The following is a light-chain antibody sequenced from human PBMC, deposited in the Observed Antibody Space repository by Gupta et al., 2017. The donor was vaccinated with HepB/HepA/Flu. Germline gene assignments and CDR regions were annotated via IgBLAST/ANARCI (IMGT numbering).Light chain of an antibody. V-gene: IGKV3-20*01. Sequence: EIVLTQSPVTLSLSPGERATFSCRASQRVRIIFLAWYRQQPDQAPRLIIYGASNRTGGTPNFIGSGGATKFFTLTISRLEHEDVAYYYYQQYDISYTFGQGTKLEIK. CDR1: QRVRIIF. CDR3: QQYDISYT. J-gene: IGKJ2*01. CDR2: GAS.